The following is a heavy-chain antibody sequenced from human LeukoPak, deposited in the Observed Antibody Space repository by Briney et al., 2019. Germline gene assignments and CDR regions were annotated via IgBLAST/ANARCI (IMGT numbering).Heavy chain of an antibody. CDR3: ARRSVTTFDY. J-gene: IGHJ4*02. D-gene: IGHD4-17*01. CDR1: GFTFSSYG. V-gene: IGHV3-23*01. CDR2: VSGGGSGT. Sequence: GGSLRLSCAASGFTFSSYGMSWVRQAPGKGLEWVSAVSGGGSGTYYADSVKGRFTISRDNSKNTLYLQMSSLRADDTAVYYCARRSVTTFDYWGQGTLVTVSS.